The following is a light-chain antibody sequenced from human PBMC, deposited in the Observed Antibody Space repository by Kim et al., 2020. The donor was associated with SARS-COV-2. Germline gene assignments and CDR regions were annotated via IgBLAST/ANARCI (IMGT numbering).Light chain of an antibody. Sequence: GDRFTITCRASQAIRTDLGWYKQNPRSGPKRRICSASSLQSGVPSRFSGSVSGAAFTLTISSLQREDCETSFCLQHNTYRIPFGQGDRL. J-gene: IGKJ5*01. CDR1: QAIRTD. CDR3: LQHNTYRIP. CDR2: SAS. V-gene: IGKV1-17*01.